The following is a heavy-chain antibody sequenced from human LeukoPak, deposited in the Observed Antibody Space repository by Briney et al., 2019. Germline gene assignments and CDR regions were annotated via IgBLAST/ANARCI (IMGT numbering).Heavy chain of an antibody. D-gene: IGHD6-13*01. J-gene: IGHJ4*02. CDR1: GFTFSSYG. V-gene: IGHV3-33*01. CDR3: AGVGIAAAGDY. CDR2: IWYDGSNK. Sequence: GGSLRLSCAASGFTFSSYGMHWVRQAPGKGLEWVAVIWYDGSNKYYADSVKGRFTISRDNSKNTLYLQMNSLRAEDTAVYYCAGVGIAAAGDYWGQGTLVTVSS.